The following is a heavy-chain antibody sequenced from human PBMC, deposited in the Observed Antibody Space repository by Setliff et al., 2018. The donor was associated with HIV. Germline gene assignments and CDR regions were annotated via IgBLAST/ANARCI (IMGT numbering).Heavy chain of an antibody. Sequence: GGSLRLSCAASGFTFSNYAMSWVRQAPGKGLEWVAIISASGGSTYYADSVKGRFTISRDKYKNTLYLQMNSLRAEDTAVYFCAYYSLGGFYLGYYFYHGMDVWGQGTTVTVSS. CDR3: AYYSLGGFYLGYYFYHGMDV. J-gene: IGHJ6*02. CDR1: GFTFSNYA. CDR2: ISASGGST. D-gene: IGHD3-16*01. V-gene: IGHV3-23*01.